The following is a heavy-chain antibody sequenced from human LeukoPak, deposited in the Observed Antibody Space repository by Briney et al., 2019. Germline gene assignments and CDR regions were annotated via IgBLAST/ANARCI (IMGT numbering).Heavy chain of an antibody. J-gene: IGHJ1*01. CDR1: GGSISSYY. CDR3: ASGSYISSGAVPEYYRH. CDR2: IYYTGST. D-gene: IGHD6-13*01. V-gene: IGHV4-59*01. Sequence: PSETLSLTCTVSGGSISSYYWTWIRQAPGNGLEWIGYIYYTGSTNYNPSLKSRVTISVDTSRSQFSLKLTSVTAADTALYYCASGSYISSGAVPEYYRHRGESTLVTASS.